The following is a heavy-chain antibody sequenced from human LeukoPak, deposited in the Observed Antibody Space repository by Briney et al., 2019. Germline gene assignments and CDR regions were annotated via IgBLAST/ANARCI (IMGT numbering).Heavy chain of an antibody. CDR2: IHHSGST. CDR3: ARGDILTGYYPYYYYYYYMDV. Sequence: SETLSLTCTVSGYSISSGYYWGWIRQPPGKGLEWIGSIHHSGSTYYNPSLKSRVTISVDTSKNQFSLKLSSVTAADTAVYYCARGDILTGYYPYYYYYYYMDVWGKGTTVTISS. D-gene: IGHD3-9*01. V-gene: IGHV4-38-2*02. CDR1: GYSISSGYY. J-gene: IGHJ6*03.